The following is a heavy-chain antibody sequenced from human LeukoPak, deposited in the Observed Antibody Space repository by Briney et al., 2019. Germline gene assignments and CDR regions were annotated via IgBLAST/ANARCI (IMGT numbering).Heavy chain of an antibody. Sequence: SETLSLTCAVYGGSFSGYYWSWIRQPPGKGLEWIGEINHSGSTNYNPSLKSRVTISVDTSQNQFSLKLGSVTAADTAVYYCARGGESSNFDYWGQGTLVTVSS. V-gene: IGHV4-34*01. CDR1: GGSFSGYY. D-gene: IGHD3-16*01. CDR2: INHSGST. CDR3: ARGGESSNFDY. J-gene: IGHJ4*02.